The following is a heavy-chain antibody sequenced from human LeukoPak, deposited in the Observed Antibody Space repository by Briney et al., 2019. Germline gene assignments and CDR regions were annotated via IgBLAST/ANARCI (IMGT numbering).Heavy chain of an antibody. CDR2: ITSRSTT. CDR1: GFTFSTHG. Sequence: PGGSLRLSCLGSGFTFSTHGMNWVRQAPGKGLEWVSGITSRSTTYYADSVKGRFTISRDNSRNMVWLQINSPTAEDTATYYCAKDGNWARFEDWGQGTLVTVSS. CDR3: AKDGNWARFED. D-gene: IGHD7-27*01. V-gene: IGHV3-23*01. J-gene: IGHJ4*02.